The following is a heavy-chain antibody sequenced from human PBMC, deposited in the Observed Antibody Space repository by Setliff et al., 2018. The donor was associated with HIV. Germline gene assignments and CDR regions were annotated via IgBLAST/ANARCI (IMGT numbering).Heavy chain of an antibody. Sequence: WWSWVRQPPGKGLEWVGEIYHSGGTNYNPSLRGRVTISLAKSKNQFSLNLTSVTAADTAVYYCARAPITIFGVVTHPFDYWGQGTLVTAPQ. D-gene: IGHD3-3*01. CDR2: IYHSGGT. CDR3: ARAPITIFGVVTHPFDY. CDR1: W. V-gene: IGHV4-4*02. J-gene: IGHJ4*02.